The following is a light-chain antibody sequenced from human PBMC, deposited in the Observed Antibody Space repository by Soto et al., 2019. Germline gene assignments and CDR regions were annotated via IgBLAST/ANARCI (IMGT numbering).Light chain of an antibody. CDR1: QTISSW. CDR2: KAS. CDR3: QQYNSYSPT. V-gene: IGKV1-5*03. Sequence: DIQMTQSPSTLSGSVGDRVTITCRASQTISSWLAWYQQKPGKAPKLLIYKASTLKSGVPSRFSGSGSRTEFTLTISGLQPGDSATYYCQQYNSYSPTFGQGTKV. J-gene: IGKJ1*01.